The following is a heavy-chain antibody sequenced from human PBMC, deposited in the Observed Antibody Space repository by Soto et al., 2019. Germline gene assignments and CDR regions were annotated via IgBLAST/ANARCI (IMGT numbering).Heavy chain of an antibody. Sequence: EVQLVESGGGLVTPGGSLRLSCSASGITFSNAWMSWVGQAPGKGLEWDDRMKSKTDGGTTDYGAPVKGRFTISRDDSKNPLYLQMNSLKTEDTAVYYCTTDISADYYDTSGYSSDWFDPWGQGTLVTVSS. J-gene: IGHJ5*02. D-gene: IGHD3-22*01. CDR3: TTDISADYYDTSGYSSDWFDP. V-gene: IGHV3-15*01. CDR1: GITFSNAW. CDR2: MKSKTDGGTT.